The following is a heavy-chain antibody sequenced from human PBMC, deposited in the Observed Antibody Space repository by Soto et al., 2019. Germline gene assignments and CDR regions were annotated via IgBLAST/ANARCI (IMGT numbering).Heavy chain of an antibody. Sequence: EVQLLESGGGLVQPGGSLRLSCAASGFTFSSYAMSWVRQAPGKGLEWVSAISGSGGSTYYADSVKGRFTISRDNSNNTLYLQMNSLTAEDTAVDYCAKHRGFGESLLGYWGQGTLVTVSS. J-gene: IGHJ4*02. V-gene: IGHV3-23*01. CDR1: GFTFSSYA. CDR3: AKHRGFGESLLGY. D-gene: IGHD3-10*01. CDR2: ISGSGGST.